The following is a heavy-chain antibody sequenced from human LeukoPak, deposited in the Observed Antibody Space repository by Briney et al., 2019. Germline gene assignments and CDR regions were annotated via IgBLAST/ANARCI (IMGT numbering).Heavy chain of an antibody. J-gene: IGHJ4*02. Sequence: PSETLSLTCTVSGGSISSYYWSWIRQPAGKGLEWIGRIYTSGSITYNPSLKSRVSMSVDTSKNQFSLKLSSVTAADTAVYYCARELVGATFDYWGQGTLVTVSS. CDR1: GGSISSYY. V-gene: IGHV4-4*07. D-gene: IGHD1-26*01. CDR2: IYTSGSI. CDR3: ARELVGATFDY.